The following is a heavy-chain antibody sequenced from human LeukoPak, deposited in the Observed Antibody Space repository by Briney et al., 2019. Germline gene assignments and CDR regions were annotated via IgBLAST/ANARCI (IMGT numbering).Heavy chain of an antibody. Sequence: TVKVSCKVSGYTLTELSMHWVRQAPGKGLEWMGGFDPDDGQTIYAQKFQGRVTMTEDTSTDTAYMELSSLRSEDTAVYYCATDNNYYDSSDYYFGSWDYWGQGTLVTLSS. CDR1: GYTLTELS. CDR3: ATDNNYYDSSDYYFGSWDY. D-gene: IGHD3-22*01. J-gene: IGHJ4*02. CDR2: FDPDDGQT. V-gene: IGHV1-24*01.